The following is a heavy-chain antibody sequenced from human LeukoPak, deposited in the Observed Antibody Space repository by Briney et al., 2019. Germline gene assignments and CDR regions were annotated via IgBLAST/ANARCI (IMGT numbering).Heavy chain of an antibody. D-gene: IGHD6-6*01. J-gene: IGHJ5*02. CDR3: ARGSSNVAARNNWFDP. CDR1: GFTFSSYE. V-gene: IGHV3-21*01. CDR2: ISGSSSYI. Sequence: GGSLRLSCAASGFTFSSYEMNWVRQAPGKGLEWVSSISGSSSYIYYADSMKGRFTISRDNGKNSLYLQMNSLRAEDTAVYFCARGSSNVAARNNWFDPWGQGTLVTVSS.